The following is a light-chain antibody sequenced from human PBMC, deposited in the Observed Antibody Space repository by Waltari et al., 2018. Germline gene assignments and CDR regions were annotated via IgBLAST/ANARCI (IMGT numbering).Light chain of an antibody. CDR2: EVS. CDR1: SSAIVGYDY. Sequence: QAALTQPRSVSGSPGQSVTISCTGTSSAIVGYDYVSWYQQHPGTAPKLMIYEVSKRPSGVSDRFSGSKSGNTASLTISGLQAEDEADYYCCSYAGRSTFYIFGAGTRLTVL. J-gene: IGLJ1*01. CDR3: CSYAGRSTFYI. V-gene: IGLV2-11*01.